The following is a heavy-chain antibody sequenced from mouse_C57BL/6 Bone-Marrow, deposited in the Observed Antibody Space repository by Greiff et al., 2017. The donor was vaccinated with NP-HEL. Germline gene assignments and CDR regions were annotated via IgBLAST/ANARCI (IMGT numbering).Heavy chain of an antibody. J-gene: IGHJ4*01. CDR2: INPNNGGT. V-gene: IGHV1-18*01. Sequence: DVKLVESGPELVKPGASVKIPCKASGYTFTDYNMDWVKQSHGKSLEWIGDINPNNGGTIYNQKFKGKATLTVDKSSSTAYMELRSLTSEDTAVYYCARSTGTGGDAMDYWGQGTSVTVSS. CDR1: GYTFTDYN. D-gene: IGHD4-1*02. CDR3: ARSTGTGGDAMDY.